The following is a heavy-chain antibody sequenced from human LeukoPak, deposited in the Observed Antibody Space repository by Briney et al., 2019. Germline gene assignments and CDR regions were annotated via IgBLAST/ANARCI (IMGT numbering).Heavy chain of an antibody. CDR2: VSRNGDST. CDR1: GFTFSSFA. Sequence: GGSLRLSCAASGFTFSSFAMTWVRQAPGKGLEWVSAVSRNGDSTYYADSVKGRFTISRDNSKNTLYLQMNSLRAEDTALYYCAKDLIAVGDGYYFDYWGQGTLVAVSS. D-gene: IGHD6-19*01. V-gene: IGHV3-23*01. J-gene: IGHJ4*02. CDR3: AKDLIAVGDGYYFDY.